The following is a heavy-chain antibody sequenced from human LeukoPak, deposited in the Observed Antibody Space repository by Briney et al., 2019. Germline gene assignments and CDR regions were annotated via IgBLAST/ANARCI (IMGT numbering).Heavy chain of an antibody. CDR2: IYYSGST. V-gene: IGHV4-31*03. Sequence: SETLSLACTVSGGSISSGGYYWSWIRQHPEKGLEWIGYIYYSGSTYYNPSLKSRVTISVDTSKNQFSLKLSSVTAADTAVYYCARDWGYSSGWWDYWGQGTLVTVSS. J-gene: IGHJ4*02. CDR3: ARDWGYSSGWWDY. D-gene: IGHD6-19*01. CDR1: GGSISSGGYY.